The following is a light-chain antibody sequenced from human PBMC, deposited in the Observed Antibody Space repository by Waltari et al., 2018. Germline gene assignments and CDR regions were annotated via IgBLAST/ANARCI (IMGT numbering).Light chain of an antibody. CDR1: QSISSW. Sequence: DIQMTQSPSTLSASVGDRVTITCRASQSISSWLAWYQQKPGTAPKLLIYQASSLYSGVPSRFSGSGSGTEFTLTISSLQPDDFATYYCQNYNHLSWTFGRGTKVEIK. J-gene: IGKJ1*01. CDR2: QAS. V-gene: IGKV1-5*03. CDR3: QNYNHLSWT.